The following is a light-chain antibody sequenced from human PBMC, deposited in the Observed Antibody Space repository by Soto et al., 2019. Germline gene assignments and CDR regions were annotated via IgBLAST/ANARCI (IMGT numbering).Light chain of an antibody. CDR1: SGHSSNI. CDR2: LEGSGSY. V-gene: IGLV4-60*02. Sequence: QLVLTQSSSASASLGSSVKLTCTLSSGHSSNIIAWHQQQPGNAPRYLMKLEGSGSYNKGSGVPDRFSGSSSGADRYLTISNLQFEDEADYYCETWDSNTNWVFGGGTKLTVL. CDR3: ETWDSNTNWV. J-gene: IGLJ3*02.